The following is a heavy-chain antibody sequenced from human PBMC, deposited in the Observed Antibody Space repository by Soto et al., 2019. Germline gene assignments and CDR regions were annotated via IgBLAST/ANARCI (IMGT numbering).Heavy chain of an antibody. CDR3: ARTMYDSMDV. CDR2: ITRSGSTI. D-gene: IGHD2-8*01. V-gene: IGHV3-11*01. Sequence: QVQLVESGGGLVKPGGSLRLSCAASGFTLSDNSMSWIRQAPGKGLEWVSYITRSGSTIYYADSVKGRFTLSRDNAKNSLYLQMDSLRAEDTAVYYCARTMYDSMDVWGQGTTVTVSS. CDR1: GFTLSDNS. J-gene: IGHJ6*02.